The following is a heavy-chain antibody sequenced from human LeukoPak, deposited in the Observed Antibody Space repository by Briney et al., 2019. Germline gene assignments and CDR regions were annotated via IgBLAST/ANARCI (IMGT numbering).Heavy chain of an antibody. V-gene: IGHV3-23*01. Sequence: GGSLRLSCAASGFTFSSYSMNWVRQAPGKGLEWVSGVTPSGDPTYYADSVKGRFIISRDNSKNTMYLQMNSLRAEDTGVYYCAKDSGWIQFIDWGQGTPVTVSS. CDR3: AKDSGWIQFID. J-gene: IGHJ4*02. D-gene: IGHD5-24*01. CDR1: GFTFSSYS. CDR2: VTPSGDPT.